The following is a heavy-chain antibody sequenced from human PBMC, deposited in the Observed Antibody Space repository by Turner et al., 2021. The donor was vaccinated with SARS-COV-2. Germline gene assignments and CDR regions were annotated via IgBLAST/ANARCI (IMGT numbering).Heavy chain of an antibody. CDR1: GFTFSNYR. Sequence: EVQLVESGGGLVQPGGSLRLSCAASGFTFSNYRMNWVRQAPGKGLEWVSYISSSSSTIYYADSVKGRFTISRDNAKNSLYLQMNSLRAEDTAVYYCARERGYSYGPYYYGMDVWGQGTTVTVSS. CDR2: ISSSSSTI. CDR3: ARERGYSYGPYYYGMDV. V-gene: IGHV3-48*01. J-gene: IGHJ6*02. D-gene: IGHD5-18*01.